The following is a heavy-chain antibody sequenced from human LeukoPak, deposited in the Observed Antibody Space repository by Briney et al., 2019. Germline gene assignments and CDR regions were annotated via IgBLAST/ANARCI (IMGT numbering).Heavy chain of an antibody. CDR1: GFTFRSYW. V-gene: IGHV3-21*01. CDR2: ISSSSSYI. CDR3: ARTRGYSSSPIRTPCFDY. Sequence: PGGSLRLSCVASGFTFRSYWMSWVRQAPGKGLEWVSSISSSSSYIYYADSVKGRFTISRDNAKNSLYLQMNSLRAEDTAVYYCARTRGYSSSPIRTPCFDYWGQGTLVTVSS. J-gene: IGHJ4*02. D-gene: IGHD6-6*01.